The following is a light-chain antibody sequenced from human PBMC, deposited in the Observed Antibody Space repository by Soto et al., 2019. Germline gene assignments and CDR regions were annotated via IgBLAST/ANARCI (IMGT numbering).Light chain of an antibody. CDR1: SSDFGSYTR. CDR3: SSYTSFDTVI. V-gene: IGLV2-18*02. J-gene: IGLJ2*01. Sequence: QSVLTQPPSVSGSPGLSVTISCTGSSSDFGSYTRVSWYQQPPASAPKLLIYEVTRRASGAPDRFSGSASGNTASLTISGVQAEDEADYYCSSYTSFDTVIFGGGTKLTVL. CDR2: EVT.